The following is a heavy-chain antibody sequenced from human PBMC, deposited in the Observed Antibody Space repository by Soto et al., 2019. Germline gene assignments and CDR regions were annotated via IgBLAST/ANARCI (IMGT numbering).Heavy chain of an antibody. CDR1: GFTFSSYA. D-gene: IGHD1-26*01. CDR2: ISGSGGST. CDR3: AKKSGSYRCFDY. V-gene: IGHV3-23*01. J-gene: IGHJ4*02. Sequence: EVQLLESGGGLVQPGGSLRLSCAASGFTFSSYAMSWVRQAPGKGLEWVSAISGSGGSTYYADSVKGRFTISRDNSKNPLYLQMNSLRAEDTAVYYCAKKSGSYRCFDYWGQGTLVTVSS.